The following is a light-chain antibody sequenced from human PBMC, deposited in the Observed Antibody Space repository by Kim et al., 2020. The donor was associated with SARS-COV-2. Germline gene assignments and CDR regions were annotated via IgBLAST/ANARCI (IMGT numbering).Light chain of an antibody. CDR2: RNN. Sequence: ELTQPPSASGTPGQRVTISCSGSSSNIGSNYVYWYQQLPGTAPKLLIYRNNQRPSGVPDRYSGSKSGTSASLAISGLRSEDEADYYCAAWDDSLSGRVYGGGTQLTVL. CDR3: AAWDDSLSGRV. V-gene: IGLV1-47*01. CDR1: SSNIGSNY. J-gene: IGLJ3*02.